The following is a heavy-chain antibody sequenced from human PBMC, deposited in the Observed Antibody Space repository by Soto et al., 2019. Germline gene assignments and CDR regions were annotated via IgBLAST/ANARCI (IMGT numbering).Heavy chain of an antibody. D-gene: IGHD1-26*01. CDR2: ISGSGGST. CDR3: AKDRGVGASTSYFDY. Sequence: PGGSLILSCASSGFPFSSYAMILVRPAPGKGLEWVSAISGSGGSTYYADSVKGRFTISRDNSKNTLYLQMNSLRAEDTAVYYCAKDRGVGASTSYFDYWGQENLVTFS. CDR1: GFPFSSYA. V-gene: IGHV3-23*01. J-gene: IGHJ4*02.